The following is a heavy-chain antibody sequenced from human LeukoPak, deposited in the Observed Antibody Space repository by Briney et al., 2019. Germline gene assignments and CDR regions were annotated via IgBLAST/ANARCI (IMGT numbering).Heavy chain of an antibody. D-gene: IGHD3-10*01. Sequence: SQTLSLTCTVSGGSISSGDYYWSWIRQPPGKGLEWIGYIYYSGSTYYNPSLKSRVTISVDTSKNQFSLKLSSVTAADTAVYYCAREKGGILWFGELSYYFDYWGPGTLVTVSS. J-gene: IGHJ4*02. V-gene: IGHV4-30-4*08. CDR3: AREKGGILWFGELSYYFDY. CDR2: IYYSGST. CDR1: GGSISSGDYY.